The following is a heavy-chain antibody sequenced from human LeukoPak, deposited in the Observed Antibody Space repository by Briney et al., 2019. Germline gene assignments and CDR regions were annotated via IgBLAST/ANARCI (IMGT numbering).Heavy chain of an antibody. J-gene: IGHJ6*04. Sequence: LPGGSLRLSCAASGFTFSSYSMNWVRQAPGKGLEWVPTTSGSSGNTYYADSVKGRFTFSRDNSKNTLYLQMNSLRAEDTAVYYCAELGITMIGGVWGKGTTVTISS. CDR3: AELGITMIGGV. V-gene: IGHV3-23*01. CDR2: TSGSSGNT. D-gene: IGHD3-10*02. CDR1: GFTFSSYS.